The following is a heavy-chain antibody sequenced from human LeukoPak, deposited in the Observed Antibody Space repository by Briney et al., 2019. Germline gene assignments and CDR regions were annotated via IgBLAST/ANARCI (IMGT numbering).Heavy chain of an antibody. CDR2: ISGSGGST. CDR3: AKVATSTRYYYYAMDV. V-gene: IGHV3-23*01. CDR1: GFTFSTYA. J-gene: IGHJ6*02. D-gene: IGHD4-11*01. Sequence: GGSLRLSCAASGFTFSTYAMSWVRQAPGKGPEWVSAISGSGGSTDYADSVKGRFTISRDNSKNTLYLQMNSLRADDTALYYCAKVATSTRYYYYAMDVWGQGTTVTVSS.